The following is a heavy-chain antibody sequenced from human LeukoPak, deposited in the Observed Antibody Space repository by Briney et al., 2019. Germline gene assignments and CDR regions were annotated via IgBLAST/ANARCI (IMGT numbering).Heavy chain of an antibody. CDR2: IYPGDSDT. V-gene: IGHV5-51*01. J-gene: IGHJ6*03. CDR3: ARQPFQRYSGSYSDYYYMDV. CDR1: GYSFTSYW. Sequence: GESLKISCKGSGYSFTSYWIGWVRQMPGKGLEWMGIIYPGDSDTRYSPSFQGQVTISADKSISTAYLQWSSLKASDTAMYYCARQPFQRYSGSYSDYYYMDVWGKGTTVTVSS. D-gene: IGHD1-26*01.